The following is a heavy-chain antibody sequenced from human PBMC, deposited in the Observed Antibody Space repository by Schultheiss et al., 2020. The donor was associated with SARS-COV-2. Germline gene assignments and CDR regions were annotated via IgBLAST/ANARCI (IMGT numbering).Heavy chain of an antibody. CDR1: GFTFSSYA. CDR2: ISSNGGST. Sequence: GGSLRLSCAASGFTFSSYAMHWVRQAPGKGLEYVSAISSNGGSTYYADSVKGRFTISRDNSKNTLYLQMSSLRAEDTAVYYCVKGGVGATTHFDYLGQGTLVTVSS. D-gene: IGHD1-26*01. V-gene: IGHV3-64D*06. J-gene: IGHJ4*02. CDR3: VKGGVGATTHFDY.